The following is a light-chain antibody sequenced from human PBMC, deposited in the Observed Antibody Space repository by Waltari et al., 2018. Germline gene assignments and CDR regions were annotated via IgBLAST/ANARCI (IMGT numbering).Light chain of an antibody. CDR2: EAS. V-gene: IGKV3-11*01. Sequence: EIVLTQSPATLSLSPGERATLSCRASQSVSSYLGWYQQKPGQAPRLLIYEASNRATGIPPRFSGSGSGTDFTLTISSLEPEDFAVYYCQQRSNWPLLTFGGGTKVEIK. J-gene: IGKJ4*01. CDR3: QQRSNWPLLT. CDR1: QSVSSY.